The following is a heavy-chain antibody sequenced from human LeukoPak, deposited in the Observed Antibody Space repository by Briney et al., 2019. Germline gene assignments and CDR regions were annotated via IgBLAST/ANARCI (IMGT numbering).Heavy chain of an antibody. J-gene: IGHJ6*02. Sequence: GGSLRLSCAAPGFTFSSYAMHWDRQAPGKGLEWVAVISYDGSNKSYADSVKGRFTISRDNSKNTLYLQMNSLRAEDTAVYYCARDWNLTKRITIFGVVITRGAYGMDVWGQGTTVTVSS. CDR2: ISYDGSNK. CDR1: GFTFSSYA. V-gene: IGHV3-30-3*01. CDR3: ARDWNLTKRITIFGVVITRGAYGMDV. D-gene: IGHD3-3*01.